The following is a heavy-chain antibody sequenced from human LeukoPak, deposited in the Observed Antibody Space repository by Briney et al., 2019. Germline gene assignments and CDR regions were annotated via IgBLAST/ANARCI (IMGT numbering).Heavy chain of an antibody. J-gene: IGHJ6*03. CDR3: ARAVADHYYYYMDD. CDR1: VYTFTIYG. D-gene: IGHD6-19*01. CDR2: ISAYNGNT. V-gene: IGHV1-18*01. Sequence: GASVNVSFKSSVYTFTIYGLSWVRQAPGQGLEWMGWISAYNGNTNYAQKLQGRVTMTTDTSTSTAYMELRSLRSDDTAVYYCARAVADHYYYYMDDWGKGTTVTVSS.